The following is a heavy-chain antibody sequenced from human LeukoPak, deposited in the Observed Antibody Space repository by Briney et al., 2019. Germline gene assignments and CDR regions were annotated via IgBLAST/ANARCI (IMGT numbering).Heavy chain of an antibody. D-gene: IGHD5-18*01. CDR3: ARTAGYSYGYYYYYYYMDV. V-gene: IGHV4-39*01. J-gene: IGHJ6*03. CDR1: GGSISSGSYY. CDR2: IYYSGST. Sequence: SETLSLTCTVSGGSISSGSYYWGWIRQPPGKGLEWIGSIYYSGSTYYNPSLKSRVTISVDTSKNQFSLKLSSVTAADTAVYYCARTAGYSYGYYYYYYYMDVWGKGTTVTVSS.